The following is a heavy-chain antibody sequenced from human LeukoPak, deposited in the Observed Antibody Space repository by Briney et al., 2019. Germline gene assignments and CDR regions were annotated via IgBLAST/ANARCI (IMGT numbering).Heavy chain of an antibody. CDR1: GYTFTGYY. CDR3: ARDYYDSSGYYARYFVYFDY. J-gene: IGHJ4*02. CDR2: INPNSGGT. Sequence: ASVKVSCKASGYTFTGYYMHWVRQAPGQGLEWMGWINPNSGGTNYAQKFQGRVTMTRDTSTSTAYMELSRLRSDDTAVYYCARDYYDSSGYYARYFVYFDYWGQGTLVTVSS. V-gene: IGHV1-2*02. D-gene: IGHD3-22*01.